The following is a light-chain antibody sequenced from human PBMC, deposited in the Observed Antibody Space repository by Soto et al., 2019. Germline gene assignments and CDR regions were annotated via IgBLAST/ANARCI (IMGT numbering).Light chain of an antibody. J-gene: IGLJ2*01. Sequence: QSVLTQPPSASGTPGQRVTISCSGGSSNIGSNTVNWYQQLPGTAPKLLIYSNNQRPSGVPDRFSGSKSGTSASLAISGLQSEDEAAYYCAAWDDSLNVVFGGGTKLTVL. V-gene: IGLV1-44*01. CDR2: SNN. CDR3: AAWDDSLNVV. CDR1: SSNIGSNT.